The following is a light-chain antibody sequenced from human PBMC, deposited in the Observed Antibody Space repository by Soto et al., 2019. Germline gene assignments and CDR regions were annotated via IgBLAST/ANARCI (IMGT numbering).Light chain of an antibody. J-gene: IGLJ1*01. CDR1: SSDVGGYNY. CDR2: DVS. CDR3: SSYTTSNTRQIV. Sequence: SVLPQAASVSVSHGQSITISCTGTSSDVGGYNYVSWYQHHPGKAPKLMIFDVSNRPSGVSNRFSGSKSGNTASLTISGLQPEDEADYYCSSYTTSNTRQIVFGTGTKVTVL. V-gene: IGLV2-14*03.